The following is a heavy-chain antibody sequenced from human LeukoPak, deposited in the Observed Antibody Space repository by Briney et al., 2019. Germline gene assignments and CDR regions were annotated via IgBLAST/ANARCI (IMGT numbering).Heavy chain of an antibody. D-gene: IGHD1-7*01. V-gene: IGHV4-39*01. J-gene: IGHJ6*03. CDR3: TRRTYSAYMDV. CDR1: GGSIISNTYY. Sequence: SETLSLTCTVSGGSIISNTYYWVWIRHPPGKGLEWIANMYSSGGTQYNPSLTNRVTISVDTSMNQFFLSLSSVTAADTAVYFCTRRTYSAYMDVWGQGTTVTVSS. CDR2: MYSSGGT.